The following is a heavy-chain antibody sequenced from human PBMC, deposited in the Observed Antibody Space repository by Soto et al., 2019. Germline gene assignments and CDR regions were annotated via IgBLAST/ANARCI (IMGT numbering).Heavy chain of an antibody. CDR2: INHSGST. V-gene: IGHV4-34*01. J-gene: IGHJ4*02. CDR1: GGSFSGYY. CDR3: ARGHGSGSSPIGY. Sequence: SETLSLTCAVYGGSFSGYYWSWIRRPPGKGREWIGEINHSGSTNYNPSLKSRVTISVDTSKNQFSLKLSSVTAADTAVYYCARGHGSGSSPIGYWGQGTVVTVSS. D-gene: IGHD3-10*01.